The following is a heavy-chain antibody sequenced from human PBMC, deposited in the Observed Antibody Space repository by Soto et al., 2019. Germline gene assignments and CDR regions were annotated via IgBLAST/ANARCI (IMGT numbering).Heavy chain of an antibody. V-gene: IGHV4-59*01. CDR3: AREGNLGRWLQPLDF. D-gene: IGHD5-12*01. CDR1: GDSISAYS. J-gene: IGHJ4*02. CDR2: IHYNGNT. Sequence: TSETLSLTCTVSGDSISAYSWSWVRQPPGKGLEWIGNIHYNGNTKYNPSFKSRVSMSVDTSKNQFSLRLISVTAADTAKYFCAREGNLGRWLQPLDFWGQGTLVTVSS.